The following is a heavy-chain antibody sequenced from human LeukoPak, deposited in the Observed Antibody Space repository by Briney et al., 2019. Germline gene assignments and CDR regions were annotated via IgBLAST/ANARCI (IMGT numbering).Heavy chain of an antibody. D-gene: IGHD5-18*01. J-gene: IGHJ4*02. CDR3: ARAFSGQRGYSYGPDYFDY. CDR2: INPDSGGT. Sequence: AASVKVSCKASGYTFTGYYMHWVRQAPGQGLEWMGWINPDSGGTNYARKFQGRVTMTRDTSISTAYMELSRLRSDDTAVYYCARAFSGQRGYSYGPDYFDYWGQGTLVTVSS. CDR1: GYTFTGYY. V-gene: IGHV1-2*02.